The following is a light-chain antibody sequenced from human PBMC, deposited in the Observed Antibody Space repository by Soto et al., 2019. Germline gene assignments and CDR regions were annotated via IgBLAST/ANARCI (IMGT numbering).Light chain of an antibody. Sequence: DIVMTQSPDSLAVSLGERATINCKSSQSILYSSNNRNHLAWYQQKPGQPPKLLIYWASTRELGVPVRFSGSGSGTDFTLTISSLQAEDVAVYYCQQYYGIPLTFGQGTRVEIK. V-gene: IGKV4-1*01. CDR2: WAS. CDR1: QSILYSSNNRNH. J-gene: IGKJ1*01. CDR3: QQYYGIPLT.